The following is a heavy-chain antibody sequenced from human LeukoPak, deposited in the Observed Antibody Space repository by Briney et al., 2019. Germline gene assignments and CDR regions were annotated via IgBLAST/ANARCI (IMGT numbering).Heavy chain of an antibody. CDR3: AKAPIGGYYFNWFDP. D-gene: IGHD3-22*01. CDR1: GFTFDDYA. CDR2: ISWNSGSI. V-gene: IGHV3-9*01. Sequence: GGSLRLSCAASGFTFDDYAVHWVRHAPGKGLEWVSGISWNSGSIGYADSVKGRFTISRDNAKNSLYLQMNSLRAEDTALYYCAKAPIGGYYFNWFDPWGQGTLVTVSS. J-gene: IGHJ5*02.